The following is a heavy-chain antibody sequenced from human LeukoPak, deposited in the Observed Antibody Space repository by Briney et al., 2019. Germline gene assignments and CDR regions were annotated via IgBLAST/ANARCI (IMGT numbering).Heavy chain of an antibody. V-gene: IGHV3-23*01. CDR1: GFTFSSYS. J-gene: IGHJ4*02. CDR3: AKPVGAWAFDY. Sequence: GGSLRLSCAASGFTFSSYSMNWVRQAPGKGLEWVSAISGSGGSTYYADSVKGRFTISGDNSKNTLYLQMNSLRAEDTAVYYCAKPVGAWAFDYWGQGTLVTVSS. CDR2: ISGSGGST. D-gene: IGHD1-26*01.